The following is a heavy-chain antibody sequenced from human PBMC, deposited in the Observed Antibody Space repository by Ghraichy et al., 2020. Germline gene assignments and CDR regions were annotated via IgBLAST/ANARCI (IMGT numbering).Heavy chain of an antibody. CDR3: ASSYSSGWSYYFDY. CDR1: GGSISSSSYY. J-gene: IGHJ4*02. CDR2: IYYSGST. Sequence: SETLSLTCTVSGGSISSSSYYWGWIRQPPGKGLEWIGSIYYSGSTYYNPSLKSRVTISVDTSKNQFSLKLSSVTAADTAVYYCASSYSSGWSYYFDYWGQGTLVTVSS. V-gene: IGHV4-39*01. D-gene: IGHD6-19*01.